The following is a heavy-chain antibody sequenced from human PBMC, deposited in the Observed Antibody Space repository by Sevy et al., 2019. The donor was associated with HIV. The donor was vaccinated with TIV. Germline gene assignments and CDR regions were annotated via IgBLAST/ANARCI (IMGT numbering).Heavy chain of an antibody. J-gene: IGHJ4*02. V-gene: IGHV3-23*01. CDR1: GFTFSSYA. Sequence: GGSLRLSCAASGFTFSSYAMSWVRQAPGKGLEWVSAISGSGGSTYYAASVKGRFTISRDNSKNTLYLQMNSLRAEDTAVYYCAKSPYYYDSSGGSYWGQGTLVTVSS. CDR2: ISGSGGST. CDR3: AKSPYYYDSSGGSY. D-gene: IGHD3-22*01.